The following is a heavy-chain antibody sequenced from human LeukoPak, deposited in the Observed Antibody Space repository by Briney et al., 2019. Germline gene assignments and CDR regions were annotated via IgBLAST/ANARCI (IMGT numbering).Heavy chain of an antibody. D-gene: IGHD2-8*01. CDR1: GGSFSGYY. V-gene: IGHV4-34*01. Sequence: SETLSLTCAVYGGSFSGYYWSWIRQPPGKGLEWIGEINHSGSTNYNPSLKSRVTISVDTSKNQFSLKLSSVTAADTAVYYCARRMVYWGQGTLVTVSS. CDR2: INHSGST. CDR3: ARRMVY. J-gene: IGHJ4*02.